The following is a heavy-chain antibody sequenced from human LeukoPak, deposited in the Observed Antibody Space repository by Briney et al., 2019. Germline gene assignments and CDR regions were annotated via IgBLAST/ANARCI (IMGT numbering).Heavy chain of an antibody. D-gene: IGHD3-16*01. CDR1: GGSISSSSYY. J-gene: IGHJ4*02. CDR3: ASLSLGGYFDY. CDR2: IYYSGST. V-gene: IGHV4-39*01. Sequence: SETLSLTCTVSGGSISSSSYYWGWIRQPPGKGLEWIGSIYYSGSTYYNPSLKSRVTISVDTSKNQFSLKLSSVTAADTAVYYCASLSLGGYFDYWGQGTLVTVSS.